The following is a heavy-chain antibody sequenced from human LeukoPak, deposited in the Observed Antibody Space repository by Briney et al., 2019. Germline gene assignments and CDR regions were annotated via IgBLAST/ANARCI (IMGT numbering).Heavy chain of an antibody. CDR1: GFTFSSYG. J-gene: IGHJ6*02. CDR2: ISYDGSNK. Sequence: GGSLRLSCAASGFTFSSYGMHWVRQAPGKGLEWVAVISYDGSNKYYADSVKGRFTISRDNSKNTLYLQMNSLRAEDTAVYYCAKAHCSSTSCYPKYYYYGMDVWGQGTTVTVSS. V-gene: IGHV3-30*18. CDR3: AKAHCSSTSCYPKYYYYGMDV. D-gene: IGHD2-2*01.